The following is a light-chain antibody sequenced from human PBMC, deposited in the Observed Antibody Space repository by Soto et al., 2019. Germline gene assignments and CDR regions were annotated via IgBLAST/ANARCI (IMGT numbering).Light chain of an antibody. CDR2: ANN. V-gene: IGLV1-44*01. J-gene: IGLJ1*01. Sequence: QSALAQPPSASGTPGRRVSISCSGSGSNIGSNIVHWYQHLPGTAPKLLIYANNQRPSGVPDRFSGSKSGTSASLAIGGLQSEDDADYYCATWDDSLNGPVFGTGTKVTVL. CDR1: GSNIGSNI. CDR3: ATWDDSLNGPV.